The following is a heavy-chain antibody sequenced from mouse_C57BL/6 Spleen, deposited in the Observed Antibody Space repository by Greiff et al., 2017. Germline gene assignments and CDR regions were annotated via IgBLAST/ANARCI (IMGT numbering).Heavy chain of an antibody. V-gene: IGHV1-64*01. CDR2: IHPNSGST. CDR3: ARASYYGCPYWYFDV. J-gene: IGHJ1*03. Sequence: QVQLQQPGAELVKPGASVKLSCKASGYTFTSYWMHWVKQRPGKGLEWIGMIHPNSGSTNYNEKFKSKATLTVDKSSSTAYMQLSSLTSEDSAVYYCARASYYGCPYWYFDVWGTGTTVTVSS. CDR1: GYTFTSYW. D-gene: IGHD2-9*01.